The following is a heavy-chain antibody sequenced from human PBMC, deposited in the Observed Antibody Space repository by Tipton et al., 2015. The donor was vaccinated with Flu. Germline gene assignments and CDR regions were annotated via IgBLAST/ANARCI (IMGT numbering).Heavy chain of an antibody. CDR2: ISTSANTI. Sequence: SLRLSCVASGFTFSSYDMSWVRQAPGKRLEWISFISTSANTIYYAESVKGRFTMSRDNAKNSLYLQMDSLRVEDTAVYYCARPTYGMDVWGQGTTVTISS. V-gene: IGHV3-48*03. CDR3: ARPTYGMDV. J-gene: IGHJ6*02. CDR1: GFTFSSYD.